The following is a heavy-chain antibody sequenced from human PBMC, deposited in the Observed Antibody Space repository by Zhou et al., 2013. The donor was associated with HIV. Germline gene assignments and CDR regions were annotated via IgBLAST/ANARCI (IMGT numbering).Heavy chain of an antibody. D-gene: IGHD3-9*01. CDR1: GFTFTIST. CDR3: AASILTGYTLDY. Sequence: QMQLVQSGPEVKKPGTSVKVSCKASGFTFTISTMQWVRQARGQRLEWIGWIVVGSGNTNYAQKFQERVTITRDMSTNTAYMELSSLRSEDTAVYYCAASILTGYTLDYWGQGTLVTVSS. J-gene: IGHJ4*02. V-gene: IGHV1-58*02. CDR2: IVVGSGNT.